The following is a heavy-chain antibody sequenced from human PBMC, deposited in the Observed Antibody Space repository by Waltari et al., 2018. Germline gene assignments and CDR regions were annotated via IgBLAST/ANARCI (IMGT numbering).Heavy chain of an antibody. CDR3: AKYIVVVVAATRGWFDP. CDR1: GFTFSSYA. CDR2: IGGSGGST. V-gene: IGHV3-23*01. D-gene: IGHD2-15*01. J-gene: IGHJ5*02. Sequence: EVQLLESGGGLVQPGGSLRLSCAASGFTFSSYAMSWVRQAPGRGLEWVSAIGGSGGSTYYADSVKGRFTISRDNSKNTLYLQMNSLRAEDTAVYYCAKYIVVVVAATRGWFDPWGQGTLVTVSS.